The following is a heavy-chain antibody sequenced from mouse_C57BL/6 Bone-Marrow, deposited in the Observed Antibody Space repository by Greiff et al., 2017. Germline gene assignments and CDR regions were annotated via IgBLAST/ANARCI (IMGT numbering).Heavy chain of an antibody. V-gene: IGHV1-81*01. Sequence: VQLVESGAELARPGASVKLSCKASGYTFTSYGISWVKQRTGQGLEWIGEIYPRSGNTYYNEKFKGKATLTADKSSSTAYMELRSLTSEDSAVYFCARGQLRRRPFFAYWGQGTLVTVSA. D-gene: IGHD3-2*02. CDR3: ARGQLRRRPFFAY. J-gene: IGHJ3*01. CDR2: IYPRSGNT. CDR1: GYTFTSYG.